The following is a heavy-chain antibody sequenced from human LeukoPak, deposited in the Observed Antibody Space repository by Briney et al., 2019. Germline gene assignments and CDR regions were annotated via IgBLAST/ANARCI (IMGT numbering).Heavy chain of an antibody. Sequence: SETLSLTCAVYGGSFSGYYWSWIRQPPGKGLEWIGEINHSGSTNYNPSLKSRVTISVDTSKNQFSLKLSSVTAADTAVYYCARGYYYDSSGYYGGNYFDYWGQGTLVTVSS. CDR1: GGSFSGYY. J-gene: IGHJ4*02. V-gene: IGHV4-34*01. CDR2: INHSGST. CDR3: ARGYYYDSSGYYGGNYFDY. D-gene: IGHD3-22*01.